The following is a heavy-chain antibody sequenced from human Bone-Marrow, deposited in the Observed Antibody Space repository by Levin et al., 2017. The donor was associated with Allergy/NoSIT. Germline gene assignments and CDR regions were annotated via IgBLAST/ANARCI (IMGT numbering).Heavy chain of an antibody. V-gene: IGHV3-23*01. J-gene: IGHJ4*02. CDR3: AKQYVVGG. D-gene: IGHD2-15*01. Sequence: GGSLRLSCAASGFRFSDYAMNWVRQAPGKGLEWVSSISESGDITDYADSVKGRFAISRDNSRNTLFLHMNSLRPDDTAVYYCAKQYVVGGWGQGTLVTVSS. CDR1: GFRFSDYA. CDR2: ISESGDIT.